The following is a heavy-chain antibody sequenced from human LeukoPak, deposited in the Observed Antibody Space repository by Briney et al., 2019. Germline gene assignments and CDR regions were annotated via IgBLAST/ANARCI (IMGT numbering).Heavy chain of an antibody. Sequence: GGSLRLSCAASGFTFSTYNMNWVRQAPGKGLEWVSHITSSSTDIYYADSVKGRFTIFRDNSKNTLYLQMNSLRAEDTAVYHCANGWSPDYWGRGTLVTVSS. D-gene: IGHD2-15*01. CDR3: ANGWSPDY. V-gene: IGHV3-48*01. CDR1: GFTFSTYN. J-gene: IGHJ4*02. CDR2: ITSSSTDI.